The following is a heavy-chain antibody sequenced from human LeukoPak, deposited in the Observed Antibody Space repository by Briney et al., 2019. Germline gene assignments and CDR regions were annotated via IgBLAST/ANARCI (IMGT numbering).Heavy chain of an antibody. CDR3: ARGYVSGPEVG. CDR1: GGTFSSYA. CDR2: IIPIFGIA. V-gene: IGHV1-69*04. Sequence: ASVKVSCKAPGGTFSSYAISWVRQAPGQGLEWMGRIIPIFGIANYAQKFQGRVTITADKSTSTAYMELSSLRSEDTAVYYCARGYVSGPEVGWGQGTLVTVSS. J-gene: IGHJ4*02. D-gene: IGHD2-15*01.